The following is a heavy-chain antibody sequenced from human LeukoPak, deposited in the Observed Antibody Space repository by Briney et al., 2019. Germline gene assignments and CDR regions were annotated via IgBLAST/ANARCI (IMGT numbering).Heavy chain of an antibody. CDR3: ARDSLGGSYFDY. CDR1: GGSISSYY. V-gene: IGHV4-59*01. CDR2: IYYSGST. Sequence: SETLSLTCTVSGGSISSYYWSWIRQPPGKGLEWIGYIYYSGSTNYNPSLKSRVTISVDTSKNQFSLKLSSVTAADTAVYYCARDSLGGSYFDYWGQGTLVTVS. D-gene: IGHD1-26*01. J-gene: IGHJ4*02.